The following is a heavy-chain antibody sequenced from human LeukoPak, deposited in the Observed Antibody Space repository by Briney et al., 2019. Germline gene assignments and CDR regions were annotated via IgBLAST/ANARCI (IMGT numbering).Heavy chain of an antibody. CDR1: GFTFSRYW. J-gene: IGHJ4*02. Sequence: GGSLRLSCAASGFTFSRYWMSWFRQAPGKGLEWVANIKEDGSEGYYADSVKGRFSISRDNAQNSLSLRMNSLRAEDTAVYYCARGDGCSSTSCYHIDYWGQGTLVTVSS. D-gene: IGHD2-2*01. V-gene: IGHV3-7*04. CDR3: ARGDGCSSTSCYHIDY. CDR2: IKEDGSEG.